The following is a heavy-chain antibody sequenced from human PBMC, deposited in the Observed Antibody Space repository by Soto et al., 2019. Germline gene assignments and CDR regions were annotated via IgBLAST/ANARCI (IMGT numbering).Heavy chain of an antibody. D-gene: IGHD2-2*01. CDR1: GGSVSSGSYY. Sequence: SETLCLTCTVSGGSVSSGSYYWSWIRQPPGKGLEWIGYIYYSGSTNYNPSLKSRVTISVDTSKNQFSLKLSSVTAADTAVYYCARFVVVPAAILSLDYWGQGTLVTVSS. V-gene: IGHV4-61*01. CDR3: ARFVVVPAAILSLDY. J-gene: IGHJ4*02. CDR2: IYYSGST.